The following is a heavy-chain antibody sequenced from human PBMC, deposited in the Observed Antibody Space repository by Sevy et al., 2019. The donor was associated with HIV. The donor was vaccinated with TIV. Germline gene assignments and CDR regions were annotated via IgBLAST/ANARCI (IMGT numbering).Heavy chain of an antibody. J-gene: IGHJ3*02. CDR2: ISSSSSYI. Sequence: GGSLRLSCAASGFTFSSYSMNWVRQAPGKGLEWVSSISSSSSYIYYAASVKGRFTISRDKAKNSLYLQMNGLRAEDTAVYYCARARPPGYYGSGSYYKLGDDAFDIWGQGTMVTVSS. V-gene: IGHV3-21*01. CDR3: ARARPPGYYGSGSYYKLGDDAFDI. CDR1: GFTFSSYS. D-gene: IGHD3-10*01.